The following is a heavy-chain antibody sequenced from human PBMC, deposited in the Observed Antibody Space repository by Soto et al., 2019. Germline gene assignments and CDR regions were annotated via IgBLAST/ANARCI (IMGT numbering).Heavy chain of an antibody. D-gene: IGHD6-13*01. Sequence: PGGSLRLSCAASGFTFGSYSMVWVRQAPEKGLEWVSSIGGTSGHIYYAESMKGRLTISRDNAKNSLYLQMNSLRAEDTAVYYCARGSDWEAAAGIGLFDYWGQGTLVTVSS. CDR1: GFTFGSYS. CDR3: ARGSDWEAAAGIGLFDY. CDR2: IGGTSGHI. V-gene: IGHV3-21*04. J-gene: IGHJ4*02.